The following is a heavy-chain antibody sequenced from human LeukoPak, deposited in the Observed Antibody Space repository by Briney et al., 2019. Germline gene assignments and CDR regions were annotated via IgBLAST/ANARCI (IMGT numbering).Heavy chain of an antibody. V-gene: IGHV4-59*01. CDR3: ARVGTGGYDFWSGYLYYMDV. CDR2: IYYSGST. D-gene: IGHD3-3*01. Sequence: SETLSLTCTVSGGSISSYYWSWIRQPPGKGLEWIGYIYYSGSTNYNPSLKSRVTISVDTSKNQFSLKLSSVTAADTAVYYCARVGTGGYDFWSGYLYYMDVWGKGTTVTVSS. CDR1: GGSISSYY. J-gene: IGHJ6*03.